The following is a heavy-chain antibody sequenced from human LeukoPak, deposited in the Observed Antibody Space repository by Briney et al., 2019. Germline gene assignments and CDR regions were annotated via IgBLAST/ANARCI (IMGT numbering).Heavy chain of an antibody. CDR3: ARGSREWELQAFGDDRKANFDS. CDR1: GGSFSDYS. D-gene: IGHD1-26*01. V-gene: IGHV4-34*01. J-gene: IGHJ4*02. Sequence: PSETLSLTCAVYGGSFSDYSWNWIRQPPGKGLEWVGDINHSGRTHHNPSIKSRVTISVDTSKNQFSLRLGSVTAADTAVYYCARGSREWELQAFGDDRKANFDSWGQGTLVTVSS. CDR2: INHSGRT.